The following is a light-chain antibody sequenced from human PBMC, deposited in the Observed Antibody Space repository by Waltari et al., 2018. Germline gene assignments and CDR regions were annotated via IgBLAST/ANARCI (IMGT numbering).Light chain of an antibody. CDR3: ETWDSNTRV. CDR1: IGHSTYI. V-gene: IGLV4-60*03. J-gene: IGLJ3*02. Sequence: QPVLTQSSSTSASLGSSVKLTCTLDIGHSTYIIAWHQQQAGKAPRYLMKLEDSGNYNKGSGVPDRFSGSSSGAARYLAIFTLQSEDESDYYCETWDSNTRVFGGGTKLTVL. CDR2: LEDSGNY.